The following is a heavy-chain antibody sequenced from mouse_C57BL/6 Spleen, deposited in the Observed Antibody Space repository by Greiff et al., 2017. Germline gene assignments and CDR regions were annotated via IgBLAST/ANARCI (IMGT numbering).Heavy chain of an antibody. D-gene: IGHD2-5*01. Sequence: QVQLQQSGAELVKPGASVKISCKASGYAFSSYWMNWVKQRPGKGLEWIGQIYPGDGDTNYNGKFKGKATLTADKSSSTAYMQLSSLTSEDSAVYFCARNEPSNFYAMDYWGQGTSVTVSS. V-gene: IGHV1-80*01. CDR2: IYPGDGDT. CDR1: GYAFSSYW. J-gene: IGHJ4*01. CDR3: ARNEPSNFYAMDY.